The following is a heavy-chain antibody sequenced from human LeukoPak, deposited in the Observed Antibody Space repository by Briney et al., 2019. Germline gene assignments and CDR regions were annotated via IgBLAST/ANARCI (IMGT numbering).Heavy chain of an antibody. CDR3: AGSLGPLTEY. Sequence: GGSLRLSCAASGVNFASNWMHWVRQTSGKGLMWVSRINSGGSGTSYADSVEGRFTISRDNAKNTLYLQMTSLRVEDTAVYYCAGSLGPLTEYWGQGTLVTVSS. J-gene: IGHJ4*02. CDR1: GVNFASNW. D-gene: IGHD7-27*01. V-gene: IGHV3-74*01. CDR2: INSGGSGT.